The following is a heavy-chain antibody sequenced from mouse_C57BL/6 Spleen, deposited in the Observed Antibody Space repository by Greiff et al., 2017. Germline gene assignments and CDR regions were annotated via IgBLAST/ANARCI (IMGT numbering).Heavy chain of an antibody. J-gene: IGHJ2*01. CDR2: INYDGSST. Sequence: EVKLMESEGGLVQPGSSMKLSCTASGFTFSDYYMAWVRQVPEKGLEWVANINYDGSSTYYLDSLKSRFIISRDNAKNILYLQMSSLKSEDTATYYCARGPDGSPYFDYWGQGTTLTVSS. V-gene: IGHV5-16*01. CDR3: ARGPDGSPYFDY. D-gene: IGHD1-1*01. CDR1: GFTFSDYY.